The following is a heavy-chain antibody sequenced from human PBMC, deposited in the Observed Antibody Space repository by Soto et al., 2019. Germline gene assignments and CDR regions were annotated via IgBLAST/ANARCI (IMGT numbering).Heavy chain of an antibody. D-gene: IGHD1-26*01. CDR2: MNPNSANT. J-gene: IGHJ3*02. V-gene: IGHV1-8*01. CDR3: ARERSSGAFDT. CDR1: GYTFTSYD. Sequence: QVQLVQSGAEVKKPGASVKVSCKTSGYTFTSYDINWVRQATGQGLEWMGWMNPNSANTAYAQKFQGRVTMTRNTSIITAYMELSSLRSEDTAVYYCARERSSGAFDTWGQATMVTVSS.